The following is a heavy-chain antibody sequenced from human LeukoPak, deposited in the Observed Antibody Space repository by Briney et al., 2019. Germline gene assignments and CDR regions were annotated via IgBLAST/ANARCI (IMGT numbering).Heavy chain of an antibody. CDR2: MNPSSDNI. CDR1: GYTFTNYD. D-gene: IGHD3-22*01. Sequence: ASVKVSCKASGYTFTNYDINWVRQATGQGLEWMGWMNPSSDNIGYAQKFQGRVTITRNTSISTAYMDPSSLRSNDTAVYYCARGPSVSNYYDSSGSYQYYFDYWGQGTLVTVSS. J-gene: IGHJ4*02. CDR3: ARGPSVSNYYDSSGSYQYYFDY. V-gene: IGHV1-8*03.